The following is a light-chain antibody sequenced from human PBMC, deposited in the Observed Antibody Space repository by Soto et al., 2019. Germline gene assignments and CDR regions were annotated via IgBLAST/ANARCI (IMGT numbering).Light chain of an antibody. V-gene: IGKV1-5*01. Sequence: DIQMTQSPSTLSASVGDRVTINCRASQSISSWLAWYQQKPGKAPQLLIYDVSNLESGVPSRFSGSGSGTEFTLTISSLQPDDFATYYCQQYTTYSTFGGGTKVEFK. CDR2: DVS. CDR1: QSISSW. CDR3: QQYTTYST. J-gene: IGKJ4*01.